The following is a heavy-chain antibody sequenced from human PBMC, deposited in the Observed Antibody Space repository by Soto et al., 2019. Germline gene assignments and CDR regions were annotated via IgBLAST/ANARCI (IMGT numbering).Heavy chain of an antibody. Sequence: GGSLRLSCAASGFTFSSYWMSWVRQAPGKGLEWVANIKQDGSEKYYVDSVKGRFTISRDNAKNSLYLQMNSLRAEDTAVYYCASLLLSGSSSEEYFDLWGRGTLVTVSS. V-gene: IGHV3-7*01. CDR1: GFTFSSYW. J-gene: IGHJ2*01. CDR2: IKQDGSEK. CDR3: ASLLLSGSSSEEYFDL. D-gene: IGHD6-13*01.